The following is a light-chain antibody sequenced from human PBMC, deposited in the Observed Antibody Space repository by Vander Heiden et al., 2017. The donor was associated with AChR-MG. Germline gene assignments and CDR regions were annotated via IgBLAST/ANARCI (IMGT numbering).Light chain of an antibody. CDR2: DVS. V-gene: IGKV2-29*02. CDR3: MEGTHFTT. Sequence: DIVMTQTPLSLSVTPGQPASISCKSSQSLLHSNGKTYLFWYLQKPGQSPQHLIYDVSSRFYGVTDRFSGSGSGTDFTLKISRVENEDVGVYYCMEGTHFTTFGQGTKVEIK. J-gene: IGKJ1*01. CDR1: QSLLHSNGKTY.